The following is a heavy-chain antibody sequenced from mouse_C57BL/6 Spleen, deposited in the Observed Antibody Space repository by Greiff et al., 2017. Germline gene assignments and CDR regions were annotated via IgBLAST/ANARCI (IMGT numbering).Heavy chain of an antibody. V-gene: IGHV1-19*01. CDR1: GYTFTDYY. J-gene: IGHJ1*03. CDR2: INPYNGGT. Sequence: VQLQQSGPVLVKPGASVKMSCKASGYTFTDYYMNWVKQSPGKSLEWIGVINPYNGGTSYNQKFKGKATLTVDKSSSTAYMVLNSLTSEDSAVYYCASNGHNWYFDVWGTGPTVTVSS. CDR3: ASNGHNWYFDV.